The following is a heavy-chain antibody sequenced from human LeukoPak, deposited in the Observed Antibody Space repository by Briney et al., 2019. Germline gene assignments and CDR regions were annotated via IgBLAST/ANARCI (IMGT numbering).Heavy chain of an antibody. Sequence: GGSLRLSCAASGFTFSSYAMHWVRQAPGKGLEWVAVISYDGSNKYYADSVKGRFTISRDNSKNTLYLQMNSLRAEDTAVYYCAKSYYYDSSAPGPVDYWGQGTLVTVSS. V-gene: IGHV3-30*04. CDR1: GFTFSSYA. J-gene: IGHJ4*02. CDR3: AKSYYYDSSAPGPVDY. D-gene: IGHD3-22*01. CDR2: ISYDGSNK.